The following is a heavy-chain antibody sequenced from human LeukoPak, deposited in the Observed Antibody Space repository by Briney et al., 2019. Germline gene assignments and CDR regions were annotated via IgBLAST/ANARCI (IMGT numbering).Heavy chain of an antibody. J-gene: IGHJ5*02. Sequence: PGGSLRLSCAASGFTFSSYWMSWVRQAPGKGLEWVANIKQDGSEKYYVDSVKGRFTISRDNAKNSLYLQMNSLRAEDTAVYYCASAPPKIRGYKTNWFDPWGQGTLVTVSS. D-gene: IGHD5-18*01. CDR2: IKQDGSEK. CDR1: GFTFSSYW. CDR3: ASAPPKIRGYKTNWFDP. V-gene: IGHV3-7*03.